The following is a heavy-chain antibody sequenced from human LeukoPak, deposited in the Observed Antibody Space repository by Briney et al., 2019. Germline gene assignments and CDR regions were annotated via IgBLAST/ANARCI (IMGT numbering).Heavy chain of an antibody. V-gene: IGHV1-18*01. CDR3: ARDSGYCSGGSCYLANWFDP. CDR1: GYTFTNYG. D-gene: IGHD2-15*01. J-gene: IGHJ5*02. CDR2: MSAYNGNT. Sequence: ASVKVSCKASGYTFTNYGISWVRQAPGQGLEWMGWMSAYNGNTNHAQKFQGRVTMTRDTSISTAYMELSRLRSDDTAVYYCARDSGYCSGGSCYLANWFDPWGQGTLVTVSS.